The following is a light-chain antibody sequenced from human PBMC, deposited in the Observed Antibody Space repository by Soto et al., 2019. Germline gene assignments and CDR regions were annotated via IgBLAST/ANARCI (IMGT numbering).Light chain of an antibody. CDR2: KAS. CDR1: QTISSW. J-gene: IGKJ1*01. CDR3: QHYNTYPWT. Sequence: DIQMAQSPSTLSGSVGDKVTLTCRASQTISSWLAWYQQKPGKAPKLLIYKASTLKSGVPSRFSGSGSGTEFTLTISSLEPEDFATYYCQHYNTYPWTFGQGTKVDIK. V-gene: IGKV1-5*03.